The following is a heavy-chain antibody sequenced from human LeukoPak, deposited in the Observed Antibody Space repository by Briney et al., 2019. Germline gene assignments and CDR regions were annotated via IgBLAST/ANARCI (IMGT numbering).Heavy chain of an antibody. J-gene: IGHJ6*02. Sequence: GGSLRLSCAASGFTFSSYFMHWVRQVPGKGLVWVSRINSDGTNKVYADSVKGRVTISRDNAENTLYLQMNSLRAEDTAVYYCVRKFPGYNGMEVWGQGTTVIVSS. CDR2: INSDGTNK. CDR1: GFTFSSYF. CDR3: VRKFPGYNGMEV. D-gene: IGHD1-1*01. V-gene: IGHV3-74*03.